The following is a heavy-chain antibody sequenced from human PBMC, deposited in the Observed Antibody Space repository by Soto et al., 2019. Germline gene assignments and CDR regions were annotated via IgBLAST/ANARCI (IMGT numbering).Heavy chain of an antibody. CDR2: MNPNSGNT. V-gene: IGHV1-8*01. CDR1: GYTFTSYD. CDR3: ARGGHSGYDLLTAPELIDY. J-gene: IGHJ4*02. D-gene: IGHD5-12*01. Sequence: GASVKVSCKASGYTFTSYDINWVRQATGQGLEWMGWMNPNSGNTGYAQKFQGRVTMTRNTSISTAYMELSSLRSEDTAVYYCARGGHSGYDLLTAPELIDYWGQGTLVTVSS.